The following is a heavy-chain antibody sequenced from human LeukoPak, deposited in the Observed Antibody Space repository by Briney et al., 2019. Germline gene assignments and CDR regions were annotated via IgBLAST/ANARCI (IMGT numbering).Heavy chain of an antibody. V-gene: IGHV3-23*01. CDR3: AKGKVSDS. D-gene: IGHD3-10*01. J-gene: IGHJ4*02. Sequence: GGSLRLSCAASGFGFSTYAMTWVRQTPGKGLEWVSAVTGSGTTTYCADSVEGRFTISRDNSNNTLFLQMNSLRADDTAIYYCAKGKVSDSWGQGTLVTVSS. CDR1: GFGFSTYA. CDR2: VTGSGTTT.